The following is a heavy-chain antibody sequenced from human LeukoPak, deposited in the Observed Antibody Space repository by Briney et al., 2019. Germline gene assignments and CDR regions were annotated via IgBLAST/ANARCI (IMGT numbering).Heavy chain of an antibody. J-gene: IGHJ1*01. D-gene: IGHD3-22*01. CDR1: GYTFTGYY. V-gene: IGHV7-4-1*02. Sequence: GASVKVSCKASGYTFTGYYMHWVRQAPGQGLEWMGWINTNTGNPTYAQGFTGRFVFSLDTSVSTAYLQISSLKAEDTAVYYCARDPGDYYDSSGPEYFRHWGQGTLVTVSS. CDR2: INTNTGNP. CDR3: ARDPGDYYDSSGPEYFRH.